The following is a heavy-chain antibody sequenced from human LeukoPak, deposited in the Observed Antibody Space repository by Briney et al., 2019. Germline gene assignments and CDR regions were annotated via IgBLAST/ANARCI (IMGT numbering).Heavy chain of an antibody. D-gene: IGHD6-6*01. CDR2: IKQDGSQK. CDR1: GFTFSSYS. J-gene: IGHJ5*02. V-gene: IGHV3-7*05. CDR3: AKVIAARPA. Sequence: PGGSLRLSCAASGFTFSSYSMNWVRQAPGKGLQWVANIKQDGSQKYYVDSVKGRFTISRDNAKNSLFLQMDSLRVEDTAVYYCAKVIAARPAWGQGILVTVSS.